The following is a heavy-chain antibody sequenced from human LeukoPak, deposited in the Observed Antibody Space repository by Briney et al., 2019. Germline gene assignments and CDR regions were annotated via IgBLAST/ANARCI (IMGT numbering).Heavy chain of an antibody. CDR3: AREYGLWFGDYWYFDL. Sequence: SETLSLTCAVYGGSFSGYYWSWIRQPPGKGLEWIGDINHSGSTNYNPSLKSRVTISVDTSKNQFSLKLSSVTAAVTAVYYCAREYGLWFGDYWYFDLWGRGTLVTVSS. V-gene: IGHV4-34*01. J-gene: IGHJ2*01. CDR2: INHSGST. CDR1: GGSFSGYY. D-gene: IGHD3-10*01.